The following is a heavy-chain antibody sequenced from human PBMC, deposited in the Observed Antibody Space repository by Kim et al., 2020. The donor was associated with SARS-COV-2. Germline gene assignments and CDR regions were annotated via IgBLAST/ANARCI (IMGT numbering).Heavy chain of an antibody. CDR3: ARVDPGDTAMALPWYFDL. J-gene: IGHJ2*01. CDR1: GGSFSGYY. Sequence: SETLSLTCAVYGGSFSGYYWSWIRQPPGKGLEWIGEINHSGNTTYNPSLKRRVTISVDTSKNQFSLKLSSVTAAGTAVYYCARVDPGDTAMALPWYFDLWGRGTLVTVSP. D-gene: IGHD5-18*01. CDR2: INHSGNT. V-gene: IGHV4-34*01.